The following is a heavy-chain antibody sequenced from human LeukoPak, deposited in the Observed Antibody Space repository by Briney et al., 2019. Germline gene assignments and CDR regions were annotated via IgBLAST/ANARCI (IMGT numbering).Heavy chain of an antibody. Sequence: SETLSLTCTVSGGSISSYYWSWIRQPPGKGLEWLGYIYYSGSTNYNPSLKSRVTISVDTSKNQFSLKLSSVTAADTAVYYCARVPLLWFGESTSSFYYYYGMDVWGQGTTVTVSS. J-gene: IGHJ6*02. CDR1: GGSISSYY. CDR3: ARVPLLWFGESTSSFYYYYGMDV. CDR2: IYYSGST. V-gene: IGHV4-59*01. D-gene: IGHD3-10*01.